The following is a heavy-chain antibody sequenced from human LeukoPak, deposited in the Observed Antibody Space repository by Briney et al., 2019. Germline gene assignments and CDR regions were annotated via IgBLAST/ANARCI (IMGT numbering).Heavy chain of an antibody. CDR3: ASGRGSGSLG. J-gene: IGHJ4*02. Sequence: SVTVSCKASGYTFNVYFMQWVRQAPGQGLEWMGWINTNSGSTNYAQKFQGRVTMTLGTSNSAAYMELTSLTPDDTAIYYCASGRGSGSLGWGGGTLVTVSS. CDR1: GYTFNVYF. V-gene: IGHV1-2*02. CDR2: INTNSGST. D-gene: IGHD1-26*01.